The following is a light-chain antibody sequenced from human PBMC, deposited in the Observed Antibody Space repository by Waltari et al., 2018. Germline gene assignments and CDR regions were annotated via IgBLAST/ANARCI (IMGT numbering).Light chain of an antibody. Sequence: QSVVTQPPSASGTPAQRVTLSCSGSNSNIGSDIVNWYQQFPGTAPKLLIYANNQRPSGVPGRFSASRSGTSASLVISGLQSEDEADYYCATWDASLDTWVFGGGTKVTVL. CDR1: NSNIGSDI. CDR3: ATWDASLDTWV. J-gene: IGLJ3*02. V-gene: IGLV1-44*01. CDR2: ANN.